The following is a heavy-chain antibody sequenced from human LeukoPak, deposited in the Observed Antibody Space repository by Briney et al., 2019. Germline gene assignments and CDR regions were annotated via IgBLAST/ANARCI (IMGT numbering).Heavy chain of an antibody. CDR1: GFTFDDYA. D-gene: IGHD4-23*01. V-gene: IGHV3-9*01. CDR2: ISWNSGSI. J-gene: IGHJ6*02. CDR3: ARDVVNGGMDV. Sequence: GRSLRLSCAASGFTFDDYAMHWVRQAPGKGLEWVSGISWNSGSIGYADSVKGRFTISRDNAKNSLYLQMNSLRAEDTAVYYCARDVVNGGMDVWGQGTTVTVSS.